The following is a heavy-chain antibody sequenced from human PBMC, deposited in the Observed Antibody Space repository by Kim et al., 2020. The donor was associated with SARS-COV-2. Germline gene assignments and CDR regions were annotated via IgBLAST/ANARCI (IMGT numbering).Heavy chain of an antibody. J-gene: IGHJ4*02. Sequence: GGSLRLSCAASGFTVSSNYMSWVRQAPGKGLEWVSVIYSGGSTYYADSVKGRFTISRDNSKNTLYLQMNSLRAEDTAVYYCARQSYCSGGSCPLDYWGQGTLVTVSS. CDR1: GFTVSSNY. V-gene: IGHV3-53*01. D-gene: IGHD2-15*01. CDR2: IYSGGST. CDR3: ARQSYCSGGSCPLDY.